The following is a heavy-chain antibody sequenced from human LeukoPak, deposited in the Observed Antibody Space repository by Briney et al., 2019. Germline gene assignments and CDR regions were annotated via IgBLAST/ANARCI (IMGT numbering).Heavy chain of an antibody. D-gene: IGHD6-19*01. CDR3: AKPAISSRGWYYDY. CDR2: ISSSSSTI. Sequence: GGSLRLSCAASGFTFSSYGMTWVRQAPGKGLEWVSYISSSSSTIYYADSVKGRFTISRDNAKNSLYLQLNSLRAEDTAVYYCAKPAISSRGWYYDYWGQGTLVTVSS. V-gene: IGHV3-48*01. J-gene: IGHJ4*02. CDR1: GFTFSSYG.